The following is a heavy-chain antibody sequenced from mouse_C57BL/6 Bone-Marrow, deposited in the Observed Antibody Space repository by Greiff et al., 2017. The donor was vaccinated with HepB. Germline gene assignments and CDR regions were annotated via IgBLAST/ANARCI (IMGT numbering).Heavy chain of an antibody. CDR2: IYPGDGDT. Sequence: VQLQQSGPELVKPGASVKISCKASGYAFSSSWMNWVKQRPGKGLEWIGRIYPGDGDTNYNGKFKGKATLTADKSSSTAYMQLSSLTSEDSAVYVCASPRWLLPYMDYWGQGTSVTVSS. CDR1: GYAFSSSW. J-gene: IGHJ4*01. D-gene: IGHD2-3*01. V-gene: IGHV1-82*01. CDR3: ASPRWLLPYMDY.